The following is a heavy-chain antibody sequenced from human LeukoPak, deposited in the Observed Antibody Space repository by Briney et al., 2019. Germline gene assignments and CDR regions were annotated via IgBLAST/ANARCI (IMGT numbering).Heavy chain of an antibody. CDR2: ISSSGSTI. V-gene: IGHV3-11*01. CDR3: ARGIYYDSSDAFDI. Sequence: PGGSLRLSCAASGFTFSDYYMSWIRQAPGKGLEWVSYISSSGSTIYYADSVKGRFTISRDNAKNSLYLQMNSLRAEDTAVYYCARGIYYDSSDAFDIWGQGTMVTVSS. J-gene: IGHJ3*02. CDR1: GFTFSDYY. D-gene: IGHD3-22*01.